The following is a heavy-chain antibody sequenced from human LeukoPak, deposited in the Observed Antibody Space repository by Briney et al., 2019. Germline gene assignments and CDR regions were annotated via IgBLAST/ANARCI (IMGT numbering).Heavy chain of an antibody. V-gene: IGHV3-21*01. CDR1: GFTFSSYS. CDR2: ISSSSSYI. Sequence: KPGGSLRLSCAASGFTFSSYSMNWVRQAPGKGLEWVSSISSSSSYIYYADSVKGRFTISRDTAKNSLYLQMNSLRAEDTAVYYCASPVAPSDYWGQGTLVTVSS. J-gene: IGHJ4*02. D-gene: IGHD5-12*01. CDR3: ASPVAPSDY.